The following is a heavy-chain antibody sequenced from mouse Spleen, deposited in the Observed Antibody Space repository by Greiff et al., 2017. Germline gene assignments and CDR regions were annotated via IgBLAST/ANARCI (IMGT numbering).Heavy chain of an antibody. J-gene: IGHJ2*01. CDR2: INPSSGYT. Sequence: QVQLQQSGAELAKPGASVKLSCKASGYTFTSYWMHWVKQRPGQGLEWIGYINPSSGYTKYNQKFKDKATLTADKSSSTADMQLSSRTYEDSAVEDGARSLDRPGDYWGQGTTLTVSS. D-gene: IGHD2-14*01. CDR1: GYTFTSYW. V-gene: IGHV1-7*01. CDR3: ARSLDRPGDY.